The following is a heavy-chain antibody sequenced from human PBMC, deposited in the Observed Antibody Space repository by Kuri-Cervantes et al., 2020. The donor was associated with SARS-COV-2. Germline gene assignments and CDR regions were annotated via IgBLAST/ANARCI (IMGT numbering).Heavy chain of an antibody. D-gene: IGHD5-24*01. CDR3: ARGPGYNGYSYMDV. CDR2: ITHRGDT. V-gene: IGHV4-34*01. CDR1: GGSFNTYY. J-gene: IGHJ6*03. Sequence: SQTLSHTCAVDGGSFNTYYWAWIRQPPGKGVERIGEITHRGDTIYNMSLKSRVTISVDTSSKQFSLDTSSATAADTAIYYCARGPGYNGYSYMDVWGNGTTVTVSS.